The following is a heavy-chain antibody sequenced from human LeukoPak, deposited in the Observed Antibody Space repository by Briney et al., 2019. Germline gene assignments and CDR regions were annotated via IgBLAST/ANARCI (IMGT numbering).Heavy chain of an antibody. Sequence: GGSLRLSCAASGFTFSSYAMSWVRQAPGKGLEWVSAISGSGGSTYYADSVKGRFTISRDNSKNTLYLQMNSLRAEDTAVYYCAKFLPTHIVVANYYFDYWGQGILVTASS. V-gene: IGHV3-23*01. CDR3: AKFLPTHIVVANYYFDY. J-gene: IGHJ4*02. D-gene: IGHD2-21*01. CDR1: GFTFSSYA. CDR2: ISGSGGST.